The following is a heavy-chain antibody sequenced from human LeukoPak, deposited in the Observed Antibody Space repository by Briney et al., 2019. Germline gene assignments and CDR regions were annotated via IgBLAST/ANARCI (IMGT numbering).Heavy chain of an antibody. V-gene: IGHV3-23*01. CDR2: ISGSGGTT. CDR1: GFTFSSYA. CDR3: VKGGSGSSNDY. J-gene: IGHJ4*02. Sequence: PGGSLRLSCAASGFTFSSYAMHWVRQAPGKGLEGVSGISGSGGTTHYADSVKGRFTISRDNSKNTLFLQMNSLRAEDTAVYYCVKGGSGSSNDYWGQGTLVTVSS. D-gene: IGHD1-26*01.